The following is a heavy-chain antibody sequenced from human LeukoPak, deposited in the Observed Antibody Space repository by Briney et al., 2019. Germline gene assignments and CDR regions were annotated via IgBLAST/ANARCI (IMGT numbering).Heavy chain of an antibody. D-gene: IGHD6-13*01. J-gene: IGHJ6*03. Sequence: GGSLRLSCAASGFTFSSYGMHWVRQAPGKGLEWVAFIRYDGSNKYYADSVKGRFTISRDNSKNTLYLQMNSLRAEDTAVYYCAKFGYSSSWYDYYYMDVWGKGTTVTVSS. CDR2: IRYDGSNK. CDR1: GFTFSSYG. V-gene: IGHV3-30*02. CDR3: AKFGYSSSWYDYYYMDV.